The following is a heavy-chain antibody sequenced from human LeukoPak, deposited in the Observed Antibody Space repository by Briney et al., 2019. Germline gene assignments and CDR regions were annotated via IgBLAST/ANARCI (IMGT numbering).Heavy chain of an antibody. CDR3: ARAPYYDYVWGSSYYFDY. CDR1: GYTFTSYA. D-gene: IGHD3-16*01. V-gene: IGHV1-18*01. Sequence: GASVKVSCKASGYTFTSYAITWVRQAPGQGLEWMGWISSYNGNTNYAQKLQGRVTMTTETSTSTAYMELRSLRSDDTAVYYCARAPYYDYVWGSSYYFDYWGQGTLVTVSS. J-gene: IGHJ4*02. CDR2: ISSYNGNT.